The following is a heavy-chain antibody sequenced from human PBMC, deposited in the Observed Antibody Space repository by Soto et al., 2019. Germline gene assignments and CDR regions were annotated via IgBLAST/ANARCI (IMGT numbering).Heavy chain of an antibody. CDR3: ARRWGNGFDY. Sequence: SETLSLTCTVSGGSISSYYWSWIRQPPGKGLEWIGYIYYSGSTNYNPSLKSRVTISVDTSKNQFSLKLTSVTAADTAVYYCARRWGNGFDYWGQGILVNVS. D-gene: IGHD3-16*01. CDR2: IYYSGST. CDR1: GGSISSYY. V-gene: IGHV4-59*08. J-gene: IGHJ4*02.